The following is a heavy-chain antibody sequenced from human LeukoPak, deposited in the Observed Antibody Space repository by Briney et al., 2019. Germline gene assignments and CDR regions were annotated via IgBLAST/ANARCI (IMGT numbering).Heavy chain of an antibody. V-gene: IGHV1-18*01. J-gene: IGHJ4*02. D-gene: IGHD2-21*02. CDR2: ISAYNGNT. CDR1: GYTFTSYG. Sequence: ASVKVSCKASGYTFTSYGISWVRQAPGQGLEWMGWISAYNGNTNYAQKLQGRVTMTTDTSTSTAYMELRSLRSDDTAVYYCARVLTPDCGGDCYSYWGQGTLVTVSS. CDR3: ARVLTPDCGGDCYSY.